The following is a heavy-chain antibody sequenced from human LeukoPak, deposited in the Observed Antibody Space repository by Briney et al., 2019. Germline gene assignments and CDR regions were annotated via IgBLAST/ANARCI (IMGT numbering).Heavy chain of an antibody. Sequence: GASVKVSCKASGYTFTSYGISWVRQAPGQGLEWMGWINTYSGKTNYAQKLQGRVTMTTDTSTSTAYMELRSLRSDDTAVYYCARESSGSSDYWGQGTLVTVSS. V-gene: IGHV1-18*01. J-gene: IGHJ4*02. CDR2: INTYSGKT. D-gene: IGHD6-19*01. CDR1: GYTFTSYG. CDR3: ARESSGSSDY.